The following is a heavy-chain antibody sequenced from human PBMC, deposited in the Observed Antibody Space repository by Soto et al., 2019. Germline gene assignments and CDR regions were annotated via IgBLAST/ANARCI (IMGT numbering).Heavy chain of an antibody. J-gene: IGHJ4*02. Sequence: QVQLQESGPGLVKPSQTLSLTCTVSGGSISSGAHYWRWIRPQPGNGRELIGYISYTGSTSYNPSLKSRIAISIETSKNQFALLLSAVTAADTAVYYCARAAPVPISRIDSWGQGTLVTVSS. CDR3: ARAAPVPISRIDS. CDR2: ISYTGST. V-gene: IGHV4-31*03. D-gene: IGHD2-21*01. CDR1: GGSISSGAHY.